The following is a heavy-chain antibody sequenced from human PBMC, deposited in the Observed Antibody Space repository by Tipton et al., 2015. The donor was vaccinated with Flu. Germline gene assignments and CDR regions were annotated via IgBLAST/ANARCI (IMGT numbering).Heavy chain of an antibody. V-gene: IGHV4-59*04. J-gene: IGHJ4*02. D-gene: IGHD3-10*02. CDR3: ARLSFYDVDLKNFYFED. Sequence: LRLSCTVSGGSVNSYFWSWIRQPPGKGLEWIGVLSYSGSTYYNPSLRSRVVISVDTSKNQFSLNLTPVTAADTAIYYCARLSFYDVDLKNFYFEDWGQGTLVTVSS. CDR1: GGSVNSYF. CDR2: LSYSGST.